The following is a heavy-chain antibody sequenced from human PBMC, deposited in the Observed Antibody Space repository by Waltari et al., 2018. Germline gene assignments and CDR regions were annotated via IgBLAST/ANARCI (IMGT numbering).Heavy chain of an antibody. CDR2: INMDGSTR. D-gene: IGHD1-26*01. V-gene: IGHV3-74*01. J-gene: IGHJ4*02. CDR3: ARAGSYRFDY. Sequence: EWVARINMDGSTRNYADSVQGRFTISRDNARNTLYLQMNSLRVEDTAVYYCARAGSYRFDYWGQGTLVTVSS.